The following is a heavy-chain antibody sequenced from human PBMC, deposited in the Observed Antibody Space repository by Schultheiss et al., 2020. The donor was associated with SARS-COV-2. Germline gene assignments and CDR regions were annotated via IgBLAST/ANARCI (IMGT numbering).Heavy chain of an antibody. CDR3: ARGTKQYERITMVRGVPIKGDTFYYYMDV. Sequence: SETLSLTCAVYGGSFSGYYWSWIRQPPGKGLEWIGEINHSGSTNYNPSLKSRVTISVDTSKNQFSLKLSSVTAADTAVYYCARGTKQYERITMVRGVPIKGDTFYYYMDVWGKGTTVTVSS. V-gene: IGHV4-34*01. J-gene: IGHJ6*03. D-gene: IGHD3-10*01. CDR1: GGSFSGYY. CDR2: INHSGST.